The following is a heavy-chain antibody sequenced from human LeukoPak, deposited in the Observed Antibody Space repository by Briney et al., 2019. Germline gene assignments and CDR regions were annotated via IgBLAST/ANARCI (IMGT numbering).Heavy chain of an antibody. CDR3: ARELYYYDSSGYYHEGCFDY. CDR1: GGSISSYY. D-gene: IGHD3-22*01. J-gene: IGHJ4*02. CDR2: IYTSGST. V-gene: IGHV4-4*07. Sequence: SETLSLTCTVSGGSISSYYWSWIRQPAGKGLEWIGRIYTSGSTNYNPSLKSRVTMLVDTSKNQFSLKLSSVTAADTAVYYRARELYYYDSSGYYHEGCFDYWGQGTLVTVSS.